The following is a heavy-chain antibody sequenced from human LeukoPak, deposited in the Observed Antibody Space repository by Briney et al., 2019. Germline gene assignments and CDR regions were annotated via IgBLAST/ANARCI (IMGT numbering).Heavy chain of an antibody. CDR1: GGTFSSYA. J-gene: IGHJ6*03. CDR2: IIPIFGTA. CDR3: ARGLKNSSGRKGENYYMDV. V-gene: IGHV1-69*13. D-gene: IGHD6-19*01. Sequence: SVKVSCKASGGTFSSYAISWVRQAPGQGLEWMGGIIPIFGTANYAQKFQGRVTITADESTSTAYMELSSLRSEDTAVYYCARGLKNSSGRKGENYYMDVWGKGTTVTVSS.